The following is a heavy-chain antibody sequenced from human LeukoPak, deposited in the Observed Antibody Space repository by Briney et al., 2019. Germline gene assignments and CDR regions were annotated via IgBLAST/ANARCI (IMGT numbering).Heavy chain of an antibody. Sequence: PAETLSLTCTVSGGYISIHYWIWIRHPPGKGLEWIGLTYSSGSTNFNPSLKSRVTISLATSKNQFSLKLRSVTAADTAVYYCARVLEDYDFWSGYVDYWGQGPLVTVSS. CDR1: GGYISIHY. CDR2: TYSSGST. J-gene: IGHJ4*02. D-gene: IGHD3-3*01. V-gene: IGHV4-59*11. CDR3: ARVLEDYDFWSGYVDY.